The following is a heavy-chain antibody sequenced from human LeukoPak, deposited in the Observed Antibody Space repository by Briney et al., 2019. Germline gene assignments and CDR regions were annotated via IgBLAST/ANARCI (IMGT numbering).Heavy chain of an antibody. CDR3: ARASIPRYDFWSGYTAFDI. CDR1: GGSISSSSSY. D-gene: IGHD3-3*01. V-gene: IGHV4-39*07. J-gene: IGHJ3*02. Sequence: SETLSLTCTVSGGSISSSSSYWGWIRQPPGKGLEWIGSVRYSGKTYYNPSLKSRGTMSVDTSKNQFSLKLSSVTAADTAVYYCARASIPRYDFWSGYTAFDIWGQGTMVTVSS. CDR2: VRYSGKT.